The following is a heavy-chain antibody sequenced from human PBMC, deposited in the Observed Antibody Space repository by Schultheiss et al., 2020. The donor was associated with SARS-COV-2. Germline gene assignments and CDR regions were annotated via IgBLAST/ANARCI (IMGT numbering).Heavy chain of an antibody. CDR2: ISYDGSNK. J-gene: IGHJ4*02. CDR1: GFTFSSYE. CDR3: ASIAVAGYYDFDY. Sequence: GGSLRLSCVASGFTFSSYEMNWVRQAPGKGLEWVAVISYDGSNKYYADSVKGRFTISRDNSKNTLYLQMNSLRAEDTAVYYCASIAVAGYYDFDYWGQGTLVTVSS. V-gene: IGHV3-30*03. D-gene: IGHD6-19*01.